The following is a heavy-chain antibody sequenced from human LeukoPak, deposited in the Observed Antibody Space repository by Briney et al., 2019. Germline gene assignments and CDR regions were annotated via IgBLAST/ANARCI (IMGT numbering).Heavy chain of an antibody. CDR1: GGSISSSSYY. V-gene: IGHV4-39*01. CDR3: AKNKGQWPEEIYYYYYMDV. D-gene: IGHD6-19*01. Sequence: PSETLSLTCTVSGGSISSSSYYWGWIRQPPGKGLEWIGSIYYSGSTYYNPSLKSRVTISVDTSKNQFSLKLSSVTAADTAVYYCAKNKGQWPEEIYYYYYMDVWGKGTTVTVSS. CDR2: IYYSGST. J-gene: IGHJ6*03.